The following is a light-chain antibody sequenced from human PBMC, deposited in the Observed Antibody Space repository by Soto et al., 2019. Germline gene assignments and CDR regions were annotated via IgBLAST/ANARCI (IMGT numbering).Light chain of an antibody. CDR2: DAS. Sequence: EIVLTQSPATLSLSPGERATLSCRASQSVSSYLAWYQQKPGQAPRLLIYDASNRATGIPARFSGSGSGTDFTLTISSLEPEDCPVYYCQQRSNWLTFGGGTKVEIK. CDR1: QSVSSY. J-gene: IGKJ4*01. V-gene: IGKV3-11*01. CDR3: QQRSNWLT.